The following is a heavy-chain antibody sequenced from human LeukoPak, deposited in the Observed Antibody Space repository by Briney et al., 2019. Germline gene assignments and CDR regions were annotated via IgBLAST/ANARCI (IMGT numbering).Heavy chain of an antibody. CDR1: GYTFTNYF. V-gene: IGHV1-3*01. CDR2: INAGNGDT. CDR3: ARLNIGSYYFDY. J-gene: IGHJ4*02. Sequence: GASVKISCKSHGYTFTNYFIHWVRPAPGQGFEWMGRINAGNGDTQYSQKFQDRVTATSDTSASTVDMELSSLTSEDTAMYYCARLNIGSYYFDYWGQGTLVTVSS. D-gene: IGHD2/OR15-2a*01.